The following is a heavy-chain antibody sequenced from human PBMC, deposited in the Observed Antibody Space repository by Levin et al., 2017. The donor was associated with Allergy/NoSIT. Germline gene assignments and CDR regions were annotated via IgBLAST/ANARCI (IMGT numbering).Heavy chain of an antibody. CDR2: ISWNSGSI. Sequence: GGSLRLSCAASGFTFDDYAMHWVRQAPGKGLEWVSGISWNSGSIGYADSVKGRFTISRDNAKNSLYLQMNSLRAEDTALYYCAKVGGYCTNGVCYFDYWGQGTLVTVSS. D-gene: IGHD2-8*01. CDR1: GFTFDDYA. J-gene: IGHJ4*02. V-gene: IGHV3-9*01. CDR3: AKVGGYCTNGVCYFDY.